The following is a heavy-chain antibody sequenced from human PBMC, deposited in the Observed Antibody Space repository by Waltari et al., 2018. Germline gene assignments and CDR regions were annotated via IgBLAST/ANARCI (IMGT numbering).Heavy chain of an antibody. CDR3: VTGLTTVTAKDYFDH. Sequence: EVQLVESGGGSVQPGGSLRLSWEASGGTFSHCWRNWVRQAPGKGLEWVANIKQDGSEKNYVDSVEGRFSISRDNAQNSLYLQMNSLRAEDTAIYYCVTGLTTVTAKDYFDHWGQGALVTVS. J-gene: IGHJ4*02. CDR1: GGTFSHCW. V-gene: IGHV3-7*01. CDR2: IKQDGSEK. D-gene: IGHD4-17*01.